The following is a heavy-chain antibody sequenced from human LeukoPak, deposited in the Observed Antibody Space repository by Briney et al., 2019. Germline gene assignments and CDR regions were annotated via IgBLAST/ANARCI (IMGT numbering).Heavy chain of an antibody. CDR3: ARVVPAAQGGKDAFDI. Sequence: AASVKVSCKASGYTFTSYYMHWVRQAPGQGLEWMGIINPSGGSTGYAQKFQGRVTMTRDMSTSTVYMELSSLRSEDTAVYYCARVVPAAQGGKDAFDIWGQGTMVTVSS. J-gene: IGHJ3*02. V-gene: IGHV1-46*01. CDR1: GYTFTSYY. D-gene: IGHD2-2*01. CDR2: INPSGGST.